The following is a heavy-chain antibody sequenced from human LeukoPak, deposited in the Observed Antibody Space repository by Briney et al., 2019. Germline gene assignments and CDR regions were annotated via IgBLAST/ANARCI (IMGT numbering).Heavy chain of an antibody. V-gene: IGHV1-2*06. Sequence: GASVKVSCRASGYIFTDHYMHWVRQAPGQGLEWMGRINPDSGGTNYAQKFRGRVTMTSDTSISTTYMELSSLRSDDTAVYYCARVDNTMIALYYFDYWGQGTLVTVSS. CDR3: ARVDNTMIALYYFDY. CDR2: INPDSGGT. D-gene: IGHD3-22*01. J-gene: IGHJ4*02. CDR1: GYIFTDHY.